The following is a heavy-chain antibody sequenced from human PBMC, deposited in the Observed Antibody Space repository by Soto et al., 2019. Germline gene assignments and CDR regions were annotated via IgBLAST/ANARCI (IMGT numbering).Heavy chain of an antibody. Sequence: SVKVSCKASGFTFTSSSVQCVRQAHGQRLEWIGWIVVGSGNTNYAQKFQERVTITRDMSTSTAYMELSSLRSEDTAVYYCAADVGSSWYYYYYYGMDVWGQGTTVTVSS. D-gene: IGHD6-13*01. CDR1: GFTFTSSS. J-gene: IGHJ6*02. V-gene: IGHV1-58*01. CDR3: AADVGSSWYYYYYYGMDV. CDR2: IVVGSGNT.